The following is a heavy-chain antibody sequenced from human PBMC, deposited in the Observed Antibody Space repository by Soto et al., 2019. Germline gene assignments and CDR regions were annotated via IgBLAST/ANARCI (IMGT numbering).Heavy chain of an antibody. CDR2: ISYDGSNK. Sequence: GGSLRLSCEASGFTFRSYAMHWVRQAPGKGLELVAIISYDGSNKYYGESVKGRFTISRDNSKNTVSLQMSSLRVDDTAVYYCPRDLSRGITMIGLEIHFWGAVTKVTV. CDR1: GFTFRSYA. J-gene: IGHJ4*02. CDR3: PRDLSRGITMIGLEIHF. D-gene: IGHD3-22*01. V-gene: IGHV3-30*04.